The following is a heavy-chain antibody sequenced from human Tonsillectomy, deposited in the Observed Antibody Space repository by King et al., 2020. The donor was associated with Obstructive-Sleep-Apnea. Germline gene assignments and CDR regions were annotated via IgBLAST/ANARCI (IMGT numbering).Heavy chain of an antibody. Sequence: QLQESGPGLVKPSQTLSLTCTVSGGSISSGGYYWSWIRQHPGKGLEWIGYIYYSGSTYSNPSLKSRVTISVATSKNQFSLKLSSVTAADTAVYHCARANSYDILTGYYSPMDVWGQGTTVTVSS. CDR3: ARANSYDILTGYYSPMDV. V-gene: IGHV4-31*03. D-gene: IGHD3-9*01. J-gene: IGHJ6*02. CDR1: GGSISSGGYY. CDR2: IYYSGST.